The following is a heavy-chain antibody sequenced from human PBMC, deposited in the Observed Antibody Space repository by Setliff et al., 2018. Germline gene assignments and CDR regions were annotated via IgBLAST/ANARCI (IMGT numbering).Heavy chain of an antibody. CDR3: VRPGGTTVVARHFDY. CDR2: IDQSGST. V-gene: IGHV4-34*01. Sequence: SETLSLTCAVYGDSFSGYFWTWIRQPPGKGLEWIGDIDQSGSTNYNPSLKSRLTISVDTSKNQFSLELRSVTVADTATYYCVRPGGTTVVARHFDYWGSGILVTVS. J-gene: IGHJ4*01. CDR1: GDSFSGYF. D-gene: IGHD2-15*01.